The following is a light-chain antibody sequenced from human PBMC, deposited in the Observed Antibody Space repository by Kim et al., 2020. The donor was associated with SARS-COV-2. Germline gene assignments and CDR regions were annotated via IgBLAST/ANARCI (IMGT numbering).Light chain of an antibody. CDR2: YDS. Sequence: SYELTQPPSVSVAPGKTARITCGGNNIGSKSVHWYQQKPGQAPVLVIYYDSDQPSGIPERFSGSNSGNTATLTISRVEAGDEADYYCQVWDSSSDRVFGGGTKLTVL. CDR1: NIGSKS. CDR3: QVWDSSSDRV. V-gene: IGLV3-21*04. J-gene: IGLJ3*02.